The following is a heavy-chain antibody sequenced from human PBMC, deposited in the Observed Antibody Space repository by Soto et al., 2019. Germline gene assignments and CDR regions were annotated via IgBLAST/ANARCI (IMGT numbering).Heavy chain of an antibody. CDR3: ARDTAAVAGLDY. D-gene: IGHD6-19*01. CDR2: IYYSGST. V-gene: IGHV4-61*01. Sequence: KPAETLSLTCTASGGSVSSGSYHWSWIRQPPGKGLEWIGYIYYSGSTNSNPSLKSRVTISIDTSKNQFFPKLSSVTAADTAVYYCARDTAAVAGLDYWGQGISVTVSS. CDR1: GGSVSSGSYH. J-gene: IGHJ4*02.